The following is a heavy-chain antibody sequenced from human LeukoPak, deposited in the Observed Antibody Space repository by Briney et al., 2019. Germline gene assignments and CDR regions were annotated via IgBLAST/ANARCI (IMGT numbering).Heavy chain of an antibody. CDR1: GYTLTNYG. Sequence: ASVKVSCKASGYTLTNYGISWVRQAPGQGLEWMGWISAYSGKTNYAQKFQGRVTMTTDTSTSTAYMELRSLRSDDTAVYYCARDHRLGVMVAYGMDVWGQGTTVTVS. J-gene: IGHJ6*02. CDR3: ARDHRLGVMVAYGMDV. D-gene: IGHD2-21*01. V-gene: IGHV1-18*01. CDR2: ISAYSGKT.